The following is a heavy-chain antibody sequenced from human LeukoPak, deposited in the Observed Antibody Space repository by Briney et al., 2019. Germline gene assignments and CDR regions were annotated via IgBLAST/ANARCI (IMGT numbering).Heavy chain of an antibody. CDR1: GYTFTGYY. CDR2: INPNSGGT. J-gene: IGHJ3*02. Sequence: GASVKVSCKASGYTFTGYYMHWARKAPGQGLEWMGWINPNSGGTNYAQKFLGRVTMTRDTSITTAYMELSRLRSDDTAVYYCARGGSGWFDAFDIWGQGTMVTVSS. CDR3: ARGGSGWFDAFDI. D-gene: IGHD6-19*01. V-gene: IGHV1-2*02.